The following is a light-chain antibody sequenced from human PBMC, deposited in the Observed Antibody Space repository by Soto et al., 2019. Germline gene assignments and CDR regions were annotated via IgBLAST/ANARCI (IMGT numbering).Light chain of an antibody. CDR3: GAYTVSRTYV. Sequence: QSVLTQPASVSGSPGQSITISCTGTSSDVGAYNFVSWHQQHPGKAPKLMIYNVYDRPSGISYRFSGSKSGNTASPTISGLQGEDEADYYCGAYTVSRTYVFGTGTKVTVL. CDR1: SSDVGAYNF. CDR2: NVY. V-gene: IGLV2-14*03. J-gene: IGLJ1*01.